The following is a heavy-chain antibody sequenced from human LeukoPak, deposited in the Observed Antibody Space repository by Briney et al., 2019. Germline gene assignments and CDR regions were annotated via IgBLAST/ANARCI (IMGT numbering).Heavy chain of an antibody. CDR3: ARGAHYYDSSGPTLLYYFDY. Sequence: GGSVKVSCKASGYTFTGYYMHWVRQAPGEGLEWMGWIKPNSGGTNYAQKFQGRVTMTRETSISTAYMELSRLRSDDTAVYYCARGAHYYDSSGPTLLYYFDYWGQGTLVTVSS. D-gene: IGHD3-22*01. J-gene: IGHJ4*02. CDR2: IKPNSGGT. V-gene: IGHV1-2*02. CDR1: GYTFTGYY.